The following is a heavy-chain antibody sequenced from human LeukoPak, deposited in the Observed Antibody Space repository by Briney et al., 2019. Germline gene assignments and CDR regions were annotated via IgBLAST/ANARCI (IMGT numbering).Heavy chain of an antibody. J-gene: IGHJ4*02. CDR3: SPDYTEVTY. CDR1: GFTFSKAW. V-gene: IGHV3-15*01. CDR2: GKRVIDGATA. D-gene: IGHD4-23*01. Sequence: GGSLRLSCAASGFTFSKAWMTWVRQAPGKGLEWVGRGKRVIDGATAYYNVPVKGRFIISRDDSRNTLYLQMNSLTIEDTGVYYCSPDYTEVTYWGRGTRVTVSA.